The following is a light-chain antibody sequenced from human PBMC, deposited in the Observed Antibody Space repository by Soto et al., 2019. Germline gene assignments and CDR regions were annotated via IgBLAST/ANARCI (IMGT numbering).Light chain of an antibody. CDR2: GAS. Sequence: EIVLTQSPVTLSFSPCEIATLSCSSSQTVTRNYLAWHQQKPGQTPRLLVYGASSRATGIPDRFSGSGSGTDFTLTISRLEPEDFAVYYCQQHGSSPITFGQGTRLEIK. CDR1: QTVTRNY. V-gene: IGKV3-20*01. J-gene: IGKJ5*01. CDR3: QQHGSSPIT.